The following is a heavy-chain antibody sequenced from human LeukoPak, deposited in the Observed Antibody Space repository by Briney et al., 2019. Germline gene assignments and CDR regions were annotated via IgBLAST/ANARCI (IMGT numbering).Heavy chain of an antibody. V-gene: IGHV3-66*01. J-gene: IGHJ4*02. Sequence: GGSLRLSCAASGFTVSSTYMSWVRQAPGKGLEWVSVIYSGGNTYYADSVKGRFTISRDNSKGTLYLQMSRLRAEDTAVYYCAREGGHTYYFDYWGQGTLVTVSS. D-gene: IGHD2-21*01. CDR1: GFTVSSTY. CDR3: AREGGHTYYFDY. CDR2: IYSGGNT.